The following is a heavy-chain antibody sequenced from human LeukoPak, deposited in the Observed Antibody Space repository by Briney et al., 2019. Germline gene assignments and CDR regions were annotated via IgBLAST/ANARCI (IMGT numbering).Heavy chain of an antibody. Sequence: ASVKVSCKASGYTFTGYYMHWVRQAPGQGLEWMGWINPNSGGTNYAQKFQGWVTMTRDTSISTAYMELSRLRSDDTAVYYCARDLGGVDTAMVHFDYWGQGTLVTVSS. CDR2: INPNSGGT. V-gene: IGHV1-2*04. D-gene: IGHD5-18*01. CDR1: GYTFTGYY. CDR3: ARDLGGVDTAMVHFDY. J-gene: IGHJ4*02.